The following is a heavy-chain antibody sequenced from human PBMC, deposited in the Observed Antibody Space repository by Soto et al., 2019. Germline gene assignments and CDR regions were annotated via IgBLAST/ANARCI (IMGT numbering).Heavy chain of an antibody. D-gene: IGHD2-8*01. V-gene: IGHV1-8*01. J-gene: IGHJ4*02. CDR3: ARGSPYCTNGVCHTGSDY. CDR1: GYTFTSYD. CDR2: MNPNSGNT. Sequence: ASVKVSCKASGYTFTSYDINWVRQATGQGLEWMGWMNPNSGNTGYAQKFQGRVTMTRNTSISTAYMELSSLRSEDTAVYYCARGSPYCTNGVCHTGSDYWGQGTLVTVSS.